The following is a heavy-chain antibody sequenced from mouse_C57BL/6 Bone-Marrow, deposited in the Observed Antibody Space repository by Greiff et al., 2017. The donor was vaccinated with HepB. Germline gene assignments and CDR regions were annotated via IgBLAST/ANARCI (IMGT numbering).Heavy chain of an antibody. J-gene: IGHJ2*01. CDR1: GFTFSDYY. CDR3: ARLTHY. Sequence: EVQVVESGGGLVQPGGSLKLSCAASGFTFSDYYMYWVRQTPEKRLEWVAYISNGGGSTYYPDTVKGRFTISRDNAKNTLHLQMSRLKSEDTAMYYCARLTHYWGQGTTLTVSS. V-gene: IGHV5-12*01. CDR2: ISNGGGST.